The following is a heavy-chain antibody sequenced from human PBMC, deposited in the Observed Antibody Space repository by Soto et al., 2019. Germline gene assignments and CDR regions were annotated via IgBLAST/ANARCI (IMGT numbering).Heavy chain of an antibody. V-gene: IGHV1-8*01. Sequence: QVQLVQSGAEVKKPGASVKVSCKASGYTFTSDDINWVRQATGQGLEWMGWMNPYSGDTGYAQEFQGRVTMTRDTSISTAYMERSSLSSEDTAVYYCARCVAAAGAEWFDPWGQGPLVTVSS. D-gene: IGHD6-13*01. CDR1: GYTFTSDD. CDR3: ARCVAAAGAEWFDP. J-gene: IGHJ5*02. CDR2: MNPYSGDT.